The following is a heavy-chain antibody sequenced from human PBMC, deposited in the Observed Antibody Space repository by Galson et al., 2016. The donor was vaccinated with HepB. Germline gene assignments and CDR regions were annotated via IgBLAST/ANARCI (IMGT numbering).Heavy chain of an antibody. J-gene: IGHJ4*02. Sequence: SLRLSCATSGFTFSSNGMSWVRQAPGKGLGWVANIKQDGTENYVDSVKGRFTISRDNAKNSLYLQMNSLRDEDTAVYYCARVDEGYYYLIDYWGQGTLVTVSS. CDR2: IKQDGTE. CDR3: ARVDEGYYYLIDY. D-gene: IGHD3-22*01. V-gene: IGHV3-7*04. CDR1: GFTFSSNG.